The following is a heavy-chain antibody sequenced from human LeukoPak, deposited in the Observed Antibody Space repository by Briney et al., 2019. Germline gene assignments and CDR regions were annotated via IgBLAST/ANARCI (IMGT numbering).Heavy chain of an antibody. J-gene: IGHJ4*02. CDR3: GSRRTAMFGVIKGPIDY. Sequence: SETLSLTCAVYGGSFSDYYWTWIRQPPGKGLEWIGEINHSGSPNNNPSLKSRVSISFDTSKNQFSLKLTSVTAADTAVYYCGSRRTAMFGVIKGPIDYWGQRTLVTVSS. V-gene: IGHV4-34*01. CDR2: INHSGSP. CDR1: GGSFSDYY. D-gene: IGHD3-3*01.